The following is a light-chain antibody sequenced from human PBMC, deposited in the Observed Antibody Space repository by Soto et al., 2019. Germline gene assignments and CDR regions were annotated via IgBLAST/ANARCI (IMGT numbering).Light chain of an antibody. CDR2: GAS. J-gene: IGKJ4*01. V-gene: IGKV3-20*01. CDR1: QSVSSRN. CDR3: QHYGNSPPLT. Sequence: EIVLTQSPGTLSLSPGERATLSCRASQSVSSRNLAWYQQKPGQAPRLLIYGASSRAAGIPDRFSGSGSGTDFTLTISRLEPEDFAVYFCQHYGNSPPLTFGGGTKVDI.